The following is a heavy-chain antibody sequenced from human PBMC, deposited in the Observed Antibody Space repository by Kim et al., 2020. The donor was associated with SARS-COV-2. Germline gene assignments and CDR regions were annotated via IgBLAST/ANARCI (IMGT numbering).Heavy chain of an antibody. CDR3: ARERAAGANYFDY. CDR2: IYYSGST. D-gene: IGHD6-13*01. J-gene: IGHJ4*02. Sequence: SQTLSLTCTVSGGSISSYYWSWIRQPPGKGLEWIGYIYYSGSTNYNPSLKSRVTISVDTSKNQFSLKLSSVTAADTAVYYCARERAAGANYFDYWGQGTLVTVSS. CDR1: GGSISSYY. V-gene: IGHV4-59*13.